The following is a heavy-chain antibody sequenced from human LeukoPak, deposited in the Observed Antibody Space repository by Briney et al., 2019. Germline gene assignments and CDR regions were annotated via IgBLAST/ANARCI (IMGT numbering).Heavy chain of an antibody. D-gene: IGHD6-6*01. CDR3: ARGGGSSGYDYYYMDV. V-gene: IGHV3-30*03. CDR1: GFTFSSYG. Sequence: QPGGSLRLSCAASGFTFSSYGMHWVRQAPGKGLEWVAVISYDGSNKYYADSVKGRFTISRDNSKNTLYLQMNSLRAEDTAVYYCARGGGSSGYDYYYMDVWGKGTTVTVSS. J-gene: IGHJ6*03. CDR2: ISYDGSNK.